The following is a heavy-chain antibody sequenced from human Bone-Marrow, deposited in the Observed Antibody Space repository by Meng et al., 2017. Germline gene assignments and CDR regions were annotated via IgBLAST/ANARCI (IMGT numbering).Heavy chain of an antibody. D-gene: IGHD6-19*01. CDR2: ISSSGSTI. CDR1: GFTFSSYE. CDR3: ARDGRRLVSDSYYYGMDV. J-gene: IGHJ6*02. V-gene: IGHV3-48*03. Sequence: GESLKISCAASGFTFSSYEMNWVRQAPGKGLEWVSYISSSGSTIYYADSVKGRFTISRDNAKNSLYLQMNSLRAEDTAVYYCARDGRRLVSDSYYYGMDVWGQGTTVIVSS.